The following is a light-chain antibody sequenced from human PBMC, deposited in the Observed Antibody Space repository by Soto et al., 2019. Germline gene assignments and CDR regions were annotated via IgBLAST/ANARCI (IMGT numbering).Light chain of an antibody. V-gene: IGKV2-28*01. J-gene: IGKJ1*01. CDR1: QGLLHSNGYTY. CDR2: LGS. CDR3: LQALQTPWT. Sequence: DLVMTQSPLSLPVTPGEPASISCRSSQGLLHSNGYTYLHWYLQKPGQSPQLLIYLGSNRASGVPDRFSGSGSGTDFTLKISRVEAEDVGVYYCLQALQTPWTFGQGTKVEMK.